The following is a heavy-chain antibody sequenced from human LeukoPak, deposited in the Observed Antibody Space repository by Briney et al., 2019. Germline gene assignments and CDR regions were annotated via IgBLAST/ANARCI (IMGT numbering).Heavy chain of an antibody. CDR3: TKDYDTVGYYSSDY. J-gene: IGHJ4*02. CDR1: GFTFSDYA. V-gene: IGHV3-23*01. CDR2: LSGSGTTT. D-gene: IGHD3-22*01. Sequence: PGGSLRLSCAASGFTFSDYAMSWVRQAPGKGLEWVSTLSGSGTTTFYANSVKGRFTISRDSSKNTLYLQMNSLRAADTALYYCTKDYDTVGYYSSDYWGQGTLVTVSS.